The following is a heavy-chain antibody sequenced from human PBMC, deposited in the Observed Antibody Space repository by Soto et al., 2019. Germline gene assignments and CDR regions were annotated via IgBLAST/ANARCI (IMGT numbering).Heavy chain of an antibody. Sequence: PSETLSLTCAVYGGSFSGYYWSWIRQPPGKGLEWIGEINHSGSTNYNPSLKSRVTISVDTSKNQFSLKLSSVTAADAAVYYCARGRIQLWFTYYFDYWGQGTLVTVSS. CDR1: GGSFSGYY. CDR3: ARGRIQLWFTYYFDY. V-gene: IGHV4-34*01. J-gene: IGHJ4*02. D-gene: IGHD5-18*01. CDR2: INHSGST.